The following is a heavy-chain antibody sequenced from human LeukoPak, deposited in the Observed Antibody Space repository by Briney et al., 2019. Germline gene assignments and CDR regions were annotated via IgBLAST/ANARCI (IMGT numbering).Heavy chain of an antibody. CDR2: ISWNSGSI. Sequence: PGRSLRLSCAASGFTFDDYAMHWVRQAPGKGLEWVSGISWNSGSIGYADSVKGRFTISRDNAKNSPYLQMNSLRAEDMALYYCAKGYYDFWSDWDYMDVWGKGTTVTVSS. J-gene: IGHJ6*03. D-gene: IGHD3-3*01. CDR3: AKGYYDFWSDWDYMDV. V-gene: IGHV3-9*03. CDR1: GFTFDDYA.